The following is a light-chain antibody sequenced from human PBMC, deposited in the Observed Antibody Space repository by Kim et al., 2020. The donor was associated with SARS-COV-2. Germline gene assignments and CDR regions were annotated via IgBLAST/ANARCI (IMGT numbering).Light chain of an antibody. CDR1: QNIGRW. CDR2: EAS. CDR3: QLYNSGPYT. J-gene: IGKJ2*01. V-gene: IGKV1-5*03. Sequence: SASAGDRVTITCRAGQNIGRWLAWYQQKPGKPHKLLIYEASKLGSGVPSKFSGSGSGTEFTLTISSLQPDDFSTYYCQLYNSGPYTFGQGTKLEI.